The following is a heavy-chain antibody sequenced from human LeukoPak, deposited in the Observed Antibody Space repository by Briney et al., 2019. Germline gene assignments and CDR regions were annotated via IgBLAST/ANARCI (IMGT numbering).Heavy chain of an antibody. Sequence: GGSLRLSCAASGFTFSDYYMSWIRQAPGKGLEWVSYISSSSSYTNYADSVKGRFTISRDNAKNSLYLQMNSLRAEDTAVYYCARGTSTHWFVPWGQGTLVTVSS. CDR3: ARGTSTHWFVP. CDR2: ISSSSSYT. D-gene: IGHD5-24*01. V-gene: IGHV3-11*06. J-gene: IGHJ5*02. CDR1: GFTFSDYY.